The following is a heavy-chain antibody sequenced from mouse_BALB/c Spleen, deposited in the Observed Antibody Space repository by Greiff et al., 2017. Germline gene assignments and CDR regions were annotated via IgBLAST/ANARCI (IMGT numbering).Heavy chain of an antibody. D-gene: IGHD2-3*01. CDR1: GFSLTSYG. J-gene: IGHJ4*01. Sequence: QVQLKESGPGLVAPSQSLSITCTVSGFSLTSYGVHWVRQPPGKGLEWLGVIWAGGSTNYNSALMSRLSISKDNSKSQVFLKMNSLQTDDTAMYYCARGLYDGYSLYAMDYWGQGTSVTVSS. CDR3: ARGLYDGYSLYAMDY. CDR2: IWAGGST. V-gene: IGHV2-9*02.